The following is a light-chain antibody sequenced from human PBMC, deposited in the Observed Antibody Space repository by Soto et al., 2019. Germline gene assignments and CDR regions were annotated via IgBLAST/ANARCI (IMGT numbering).Light chain of an antibody. CDR3: QQHHTAPLT. V-gene: IGKV1-5*03. J-gene: IGKJ4*01. CDR2: KAS. CDR1: QTIGTW. Sequence: DIQMTQSPSTLSSSVGDTFTITCRASQTIGTWLAWYQQKPAKAPKLLIYKASTLESGVPSRLSGSGSGTEFTLTISSLQAEDVAVYYCQQHHTAPLTFGGGTKVDIK.